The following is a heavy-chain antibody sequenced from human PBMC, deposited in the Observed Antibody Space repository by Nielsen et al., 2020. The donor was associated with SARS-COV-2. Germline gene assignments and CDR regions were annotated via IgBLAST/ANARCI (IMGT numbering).Heavy chain of an antibody. V-gene: IGHV4-61*06. CDR3: ARGIPAARNNWFDP. J-gene: IGHJ5*02. CDR2: IYYSGST. Sequence: WIRQPPGKGLEWIGSIYYSGSTKYNPSLKGRVTISLDRSMSQFSLKLSSVTAADTAVYYCARGIPAARNNWFDPWGQGTLVTVSS. D-gene: IGHD2-2*01.